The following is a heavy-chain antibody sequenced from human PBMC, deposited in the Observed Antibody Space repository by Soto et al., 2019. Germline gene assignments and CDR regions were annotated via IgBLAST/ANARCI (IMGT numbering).Heavy chain of an antibody. Sequence: SETLSLTCTFSGGSISSGGYYWSWIRQHPGKGLEWIGYIYYRGSTYYNPSLKIRVTIAVDTSKNQFSLKLSSVTAADTAVYYCARDREPDCSSTSCYKYGDNWFDPWGQGTLVTVSS. CDR3: ARDREPDCSSTSCYKYGDNWFDP. V-gene: IGHV4-31*03. J-gene: IGHJ5*02. CDR2: IYYRGST. CDR1: GGSISSGGYY. D-gene: IGHD2-2*02.